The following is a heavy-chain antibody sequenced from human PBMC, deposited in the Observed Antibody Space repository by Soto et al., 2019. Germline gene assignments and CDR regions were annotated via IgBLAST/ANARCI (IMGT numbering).Heavy chain of an antibody. CDR1: GFTFSNYA. D-gene: IGHD2-21*02. CDR3: AKGVGTGYVAGFDY. J-gene: IGHJ4*02. Sequence: EVQLLESGGGLVQPGGSLRLSCAASGFTFSNYAMSWVRQAPGKGLEWVSTISVSGGSTYYEDSVKGRFTISRDNSRNTLLLQRGSLRAEYRAVYYCAKGVGTGYVAGFDYWGQGTLVTVSS. V-gene: IGHV3-23*01. CDR2: ISVSGGST.